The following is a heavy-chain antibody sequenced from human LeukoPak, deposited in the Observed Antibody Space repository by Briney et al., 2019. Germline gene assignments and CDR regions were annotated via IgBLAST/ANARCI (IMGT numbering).Heavy chain of an antibody. CDR1: GFTFSSYS. CDR3: ARDSGHYYGMDV. Sequence: PGGSLRLSCAASGFTFSSYSMNWARQAPGKGLEWVSSISSSSSYIYYADSVKGRFTISRDNAKNSLYLQMNSLRAEDTAVYYCARDSGHYYGMDVWGQGTTVTVSS. V-gene: IGHV3-21*01. CDR2: ISSSSSYI. D-gene: IGHD3-10*01. J-gene: IGHJ6*02.